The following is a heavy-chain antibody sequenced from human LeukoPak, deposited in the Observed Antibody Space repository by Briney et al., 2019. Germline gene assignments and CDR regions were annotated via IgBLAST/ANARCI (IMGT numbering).Heavy chain of an antibody. CDR1: GYTFTSYG. Sequence: ASVKVSCKASGYTFTSYGISWVRQAPGQGLEWMGWISAYNGNTNYAQKLQGRVTMTTDTSTSTAYMELRSLRSDDTAVYYCARDWQWESDREYYFDYWGQGTLVTVSS. J-gene: IGHJ4*02. D-gene: IGHD1-26*01. V-gene: IGHV1-18*04. CDR3: ARDWQWESDREYYFDY. CDR2: ISAYNGNT.